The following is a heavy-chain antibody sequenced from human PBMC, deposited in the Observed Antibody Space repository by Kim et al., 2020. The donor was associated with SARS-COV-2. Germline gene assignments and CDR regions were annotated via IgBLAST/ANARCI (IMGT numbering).Heavy chain of an antibody. Sequence: SEQGRFTISRDNSKNTLYLQMNSLRAEDTAVYYCARDPSEVVPAAAPFDYWGQGTLVTVSS. V-gene: IGHV3-30*07. J-gene: IGHJ4*02. CDR3: ARDPSEVVPAAAPFDY. D-gene: IGHD2-2*01.